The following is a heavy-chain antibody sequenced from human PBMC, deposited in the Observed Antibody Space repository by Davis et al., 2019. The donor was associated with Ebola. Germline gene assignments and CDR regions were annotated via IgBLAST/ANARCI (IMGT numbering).Heavy chain of an antibody. D-gene: IGHD3-10*01. Sequence: SVKVSCKASGGTFSSYAISWVRQAPGQGLEWMGGIIPIFGTANYAQKFQGRVTITADESTSTAYMELSSLRSEDTAVYYCARDYGARWFGESNPPDYWGQGTLVTVSS. J-gene: IGHJ4*02. CDR3: ARDYGARWFGESNPPDY. CDR2: IIPIFGTA. V-gene: IGHV1-69*13. CDR1: GGTFSSYA.